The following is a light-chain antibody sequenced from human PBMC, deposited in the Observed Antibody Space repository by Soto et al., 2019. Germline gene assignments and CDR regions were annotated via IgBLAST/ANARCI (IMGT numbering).Light chain of an antibody. CDR3: QQYGGSPWT. V-gene: IGKV3-20*01. CDR2: GTS. CDR1: QSVSSSY. Sequence: EVVLTQSPGTLSLSPGERATLSCRASQSVSSSYLAWYQQKPGQAPRLLIYGTSSRATGIPDRFSGSGSGPDFTLTISRLEPEDFAVYYCQQYGGSPWTFGQGTKVDIK. J-gene: IGKJ1*01.